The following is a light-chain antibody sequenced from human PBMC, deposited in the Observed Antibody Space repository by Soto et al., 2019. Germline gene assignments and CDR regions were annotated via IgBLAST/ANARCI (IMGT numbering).Light chain of an antibody. CDR1: SSNIGNNY. V-gene: IGLV1-51*02. J-gene: IGLJ3*02. CDR2: ENN. Sequence: QSVLTQPPSVSAAPGQKVTISCSGSSSNIGNNYVSWYQQLPGTAPKLLICENNKRPSGIPDRFSGSKPGTSATLGITGLQTGDEADYYCGTWDSSLSAGGVFGGGTKLTVL. CDR3: GTWDSSLSAGGV.